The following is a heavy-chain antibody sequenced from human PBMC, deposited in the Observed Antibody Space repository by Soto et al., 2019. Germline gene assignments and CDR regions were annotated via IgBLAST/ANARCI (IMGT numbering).Heavy chain of an antibody. Sequence: PSETLSLTCSVSGYSVSSSDYYWAWIRQPPGKGLEWIGSIFYSGLTYYNPSLKSRVTLSVDTSKNQFSVRLNSVTAADTAVYYCAPLTVSLSGPYGIHVWGQGTMVTVSS. CDR1: GYSVSSSDYY. V-gene: IGHV4-39*01. CDR3: APLTVSLSGPYGIHV. CDR2: IFYSGLT. J-gene: IGHJ6*02. D-gene: IGHD2-15*01.